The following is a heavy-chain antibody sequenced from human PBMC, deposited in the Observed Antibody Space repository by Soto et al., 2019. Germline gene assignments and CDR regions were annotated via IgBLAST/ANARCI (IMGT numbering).Heavy chain of an antibody. D-gene: IGHD2-15*01. V-gene: IGHV4-31*03. J-gene: IGHJ4*02. CDR3: ARVGARGNNYFDY. CDR1: GGSISSGGYY. CDR2: IYYSGST. Sequence: PSETLSLTCTVSGGSISSGGYYWSWIRQHPGKGLEWIGYIYYSGSTYYNPSLKSRVTISVDTSKNQFSLKLSSVTAADTAVYYCARVGARGNNYFDYWGQGTLVTVSS.